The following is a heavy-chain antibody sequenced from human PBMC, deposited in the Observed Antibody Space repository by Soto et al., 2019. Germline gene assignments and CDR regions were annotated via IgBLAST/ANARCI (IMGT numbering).Heavy chain of an antibody. Sequence: PGGSLRLSCAASGFTFSSYAMSWVRQAPGKGLEWVSAISGSGGSTYYADSVKGRFTISRDNSKNTLYLQMNSLRAEDTAVYYCAKREVSIVVVIATKDWGQGTLVTVSS. J-gene: IGHJ4*02. CDR2: ISGSGGST. V-gene: IGHV3-23*01. CDR3: AKREVSIVVVIATKD. CDR1: GFTFSSYA. D-gene: IGHD2-21*01.